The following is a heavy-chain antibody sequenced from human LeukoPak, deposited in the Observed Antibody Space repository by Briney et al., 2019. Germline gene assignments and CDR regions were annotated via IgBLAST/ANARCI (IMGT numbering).Heavy chain of an antibody. CDR2: IYTSGST. V-gene: IGHV4-4*09. J-gene: IGHJ4*02. CDR3: ARLGYSSSSFYFDY. Sequence: SETLSLPFTVSGGSISSYYWSWIRPPPGKGLEWIGYIYTSGSTNYNPSLKSRVTISVDTSKNQFSLKLSSVTAADTAVYYCARLGYSSSSFYFDYWGQGTLVTVSS. CDR1: GGSISSYY. D-gene: IGHD6-6*01.